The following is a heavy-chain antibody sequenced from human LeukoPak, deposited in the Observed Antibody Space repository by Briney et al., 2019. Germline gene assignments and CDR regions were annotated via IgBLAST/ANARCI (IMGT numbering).Heavy chain of an antibody. Sequence: GESLKISCKGLGYSFSNYWSAWVRQMPGKGLEWMGIIYPGGSETRYDPSFQGQVTISADVSTSTAYLQWSSLRASDTAMYYCAGASRDGYNQNFDHWGQGTLVTVSS. D-gene: IGHD5-24*01. CDR2: IYPGGSET. V-gene: IGHV5-51*01. CDR3: AGASRDGYNQNFDH. CDR1: GYSFSNYW. J-gene: IGHJ4*02.